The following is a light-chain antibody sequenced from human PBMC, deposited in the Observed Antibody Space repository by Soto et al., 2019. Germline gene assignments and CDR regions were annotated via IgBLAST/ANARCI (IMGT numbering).Light chain of an antibody. CDR3: QQYYSSPPT. CDR1: QSVNNN. J-gene: IGKJ1*01. V-gene: IGKV3-15*01. Sequence: EIILTQSPASLSVSPGERATLSCRASQSVNNNLAWYQQKRGQAPRLLIYGASTRATGIPGRFRGSGSGTEFTLTITSLQSEDVAVYYCQQYYSSPPTFGQGTKVEIK. CDR2: GAS.